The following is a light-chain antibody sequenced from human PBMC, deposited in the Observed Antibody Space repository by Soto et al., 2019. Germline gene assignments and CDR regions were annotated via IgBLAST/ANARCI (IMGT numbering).Light chain of an antibody. Sequence: EIVLTQSPGTLSLSPGERATLSCRASQSVSRSSLAWYQQKPGQTPRLLIYGASNRATGSPDRFRGRGSGTHFTLTISRPEPRDVALDYCQQYCSSSTFGPGNKVEI. CDR1: QSVSRSS. CDR2: GAS. CDR3: QQYCSSST. V-gene: IGKV3-20*01. J-gene: IGKJ1*01.